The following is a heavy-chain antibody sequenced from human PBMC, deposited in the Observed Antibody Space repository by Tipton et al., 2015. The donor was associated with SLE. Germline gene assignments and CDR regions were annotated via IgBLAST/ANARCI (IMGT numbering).Heavy chain of an antibody. V-gene: IGHV4-39*01. D-gene: IGHD3-10*01. CDR3: AGHMITMVRGVKNYFDY. J-gene: IGHJ4*02. CDR2: INHSGST. CDR1: GGSISSSSYY. Sequence: LRLSCTVSGGSISSSSYYWSWIRQPPGKGLEWIGEINHSGSTNYNPSLKSRVTISVDTSKNQFSLKLSSVTAADTAVYYCAGHMITMVRGVKNYFDYWGQGTLVTVSS.